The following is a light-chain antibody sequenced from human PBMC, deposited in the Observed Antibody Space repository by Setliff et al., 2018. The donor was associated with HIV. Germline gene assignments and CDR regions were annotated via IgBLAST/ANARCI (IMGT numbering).Light chain of an antibody. CDR3: CSYSRSTVPDV. CDR2: NVY. V-gene: IGLV2-23*02. J-gene: IGLJ1*01. CDR1: SSDIGGHNL. Sequence: QSALTQPASMSGSPGQLITIACTGSSSDIGGHNLVSWFRVDPGKAPKLIIYNVYLLASGVSPRFSASKSGNTASLTIFGLQSEDEGDYYCCSYSRSTVPDVFGSGTKVTVL.